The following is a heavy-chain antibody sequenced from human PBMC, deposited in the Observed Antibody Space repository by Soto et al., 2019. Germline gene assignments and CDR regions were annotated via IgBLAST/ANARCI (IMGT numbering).Heavy chain of an antibody. V-gene: IGHV1-69*13. D-gene: IGHD5-18*01. CDR3: ARVSVRPGYYYYYYGMDV. J-gene: IGHJ6*02. CDR2: IIPIFGTA. CDR1: GGTFSSYA. Sequence: SVKVSCKASGGTFSSYAISWVRQAPGQGLEWMGGIIPIFGTANYAQKFQGRVTITADESTSTAYMELSSLRSEDTAVYYCARVSVRPGYYYYYYGMDVWGQGTTVTVSS.